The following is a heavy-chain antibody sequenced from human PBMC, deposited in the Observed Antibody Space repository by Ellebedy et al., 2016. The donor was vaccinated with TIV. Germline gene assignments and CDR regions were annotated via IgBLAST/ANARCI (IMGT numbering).Heavy chain of an antibody. CDR1: GFIFSNSP. J-gene: IGHJ5*02. Sequence: PGGSLRLSCAASGFIFSNSPMNWVRQAPGKGLEGVSGISVSGGASNFADSGKGRFAISRDNSENTVYLQMNSLRVNDTGVYSFARGDSRGWYRPHWFDPWGQGILVTVSS. CDR3: ARGDSRGWYRPHWFDP. CDR2: ISVSGGAS. V-gene: IGHV3-23*01. D-gene: IGHD6-19*01.